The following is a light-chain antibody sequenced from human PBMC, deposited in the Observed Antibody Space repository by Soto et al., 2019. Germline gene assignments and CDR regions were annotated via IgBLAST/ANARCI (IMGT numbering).Light chain of an antibody. CDR1: QNINNY. V-gene: IGKV1-33*01. CDR3: QQYENLPT. J-gene: IGKJ5*01. CDR2: DAS. Sequence: IQMTQSPSSLPASVGDRVTITCQASQNINNYLNWYQQQPGRAPKLLIYDASNLEAGVPSRLRGGGSGTDFTITISRLQPEGIATYYCQQYENLPTFGQGTRLEI.